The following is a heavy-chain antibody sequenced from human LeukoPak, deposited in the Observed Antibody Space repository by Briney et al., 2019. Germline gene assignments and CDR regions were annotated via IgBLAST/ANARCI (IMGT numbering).Heavy chain of an antibody. CDR3: ARDPSQGGDFWGENGMDV. V-gene: IGHV1-8*01. CDR2: MNPNSGNT. D-gene: IGHD3-16*01. Sequence: ASVKVSCKASGYTFTSYDINWVRQATGQELEWMGWMNPNSGNTGYAQKFQGRVTMTRNTSISTAYMELSSLRSKDTAVYYCARDPSQGGDFWGENGMDVWGQGTTVTVSS. CDR1: GYTFTSYD. J-gene: IGHJ6*02.